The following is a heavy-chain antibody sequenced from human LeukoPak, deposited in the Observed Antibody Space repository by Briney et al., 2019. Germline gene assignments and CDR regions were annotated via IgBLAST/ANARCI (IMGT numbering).Heavy chain of an antibody. CDR3: ARDDGFKFSGYYQN. V-gene: IGHV3-7*01. CDR1: GFTFSSYW. CDR2: IKQDGREK. Sequence: GGSLRLSCAGSGFTFSSYWMSGVRPAPGKGLEWVANIKQDGREKYYVDSVWGRFTISRDNAKNSLYLQMNSLRAEATAVYSCARDDGFKFSGYYQNWGQGTLVTVSS. D-gene: IGHD3-22*01. J-gene: IGHJ4*02.